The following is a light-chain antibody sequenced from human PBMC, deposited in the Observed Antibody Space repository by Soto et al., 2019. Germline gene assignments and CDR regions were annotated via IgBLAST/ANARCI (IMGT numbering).Light chain of an antibody. Sequence: EIVMTQSPATLSVSPGERATLSCRASQSVRSNLAWYQQKPGQAPRLLIYGASTRATGIPARFSGSGSGTEFTLTISRLQSEEFAVYYWQQYNNWPPLTFGGVTKVEIK. CDR3: QQYNNWPPLT. CDR2: GAS. CDR1: QSVRSN. V-gene: IGKV3-15*01. J-gene: IGKJ4*01.